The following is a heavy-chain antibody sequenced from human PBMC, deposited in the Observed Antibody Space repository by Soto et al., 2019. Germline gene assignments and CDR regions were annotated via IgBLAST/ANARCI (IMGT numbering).Heavy chain of an antibody. D-gene: IGHD2-15*01. CDR2: MNPNSGNT. CDR1: GYTFTSYD. V-gene: IGHV1-8*01. J-gene: IGHJ6*02. Sequence: ASVKVSCKASGYTFTSYDINWVRQATGQGLEWMGWMNPNSGNTGYAQKFQGRVTMTRNTSISTAYMELSSLRSEDTAVYYCARGGRDIVVVVAATGGNYGMDVWGQGTTVTVSS. CDR3: ARGGRDIVVVVAATGGNYGMDV.